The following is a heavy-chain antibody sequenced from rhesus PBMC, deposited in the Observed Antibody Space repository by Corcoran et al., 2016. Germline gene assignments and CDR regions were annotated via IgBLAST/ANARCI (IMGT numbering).Heavy chain of an antibody. D-gene: IGHD1-20*01. CDR3: ARDQGSWNNGGLDS. V-gene: IGHV1S2*01. CDR2: INPYNGNK. Sequence: QVQLVQSGAEVKKPGSSVKVSCKASGYTFTDYYMHWVRQAPRQGLEWMGWINPYNGNKKETQKFQGRGTMTRDTSTSTAYMELVSLRSEDTAVYYCARDQGSWNNGGLDSWGQGVVVTVSS. CDR1: GYTFTDYY. J-gene: IGHJ6*01.